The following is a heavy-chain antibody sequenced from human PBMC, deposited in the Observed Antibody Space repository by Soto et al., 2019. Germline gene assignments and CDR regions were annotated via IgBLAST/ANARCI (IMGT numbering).Heavy chain of an antibody. CDR2: IYYSGST. CDR3: AGRWSSGWVTDY. Sequence: QLQLQESGPGLVKPSETLSLTCTVSGGSISSSSYYWGWIRQPPGKGLEWIGSIYYSGSTYYNPSLKSRVPISVDTSKNKFSLKLSSVTAADTAVYYCAGRWSSGWVTDYWGQGTLVTVSS. V-gene: IGHV4-39*01. CDR1: GGSISSSSYY. D-gene: IGHD6-19*01. J-gene: IGHJ4*02.